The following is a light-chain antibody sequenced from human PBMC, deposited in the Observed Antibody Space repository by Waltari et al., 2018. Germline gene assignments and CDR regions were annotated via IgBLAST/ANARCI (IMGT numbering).Light chain of an antibody. J-gene: IGKJ4*01. V-gene: IGKV1-39*01. CDR3: QQSYSTLRLT. CDR2: AAS. Sequence: DIQMTQSPSSLSASVGDRVTITCRASQSISSYLNLYQQKPGKAPKLLIYAASSLQSGVPSRFSGSGSGTDFTLTISSLQPEDFATYYCQQSYSTLRLTFGGGTKVEIK. CDR1: QSISSY.